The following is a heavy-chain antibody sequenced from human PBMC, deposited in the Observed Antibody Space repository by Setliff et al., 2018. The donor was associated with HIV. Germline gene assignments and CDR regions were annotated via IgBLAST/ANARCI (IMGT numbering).Heavy chain of an antibody. D-gene: IGHD3-22*01. Sequence: LSLSCAASGFTFSSYAMHWVRQAPGKGLEWVAVISYDGSNKYHADSVKGRFTISRDNSNNTLYLQMNSLRAEDTAVYYCARAGVYYDSSGYCIDYWGQGTLVTVSS. CDR2: ISYDGSNK. CDR3: ARAGVYYDSSGYCIDY. V-gene: IGHV3-30*04. CDR1: GFTFSSYA. J-gene: IGHJ4*02.